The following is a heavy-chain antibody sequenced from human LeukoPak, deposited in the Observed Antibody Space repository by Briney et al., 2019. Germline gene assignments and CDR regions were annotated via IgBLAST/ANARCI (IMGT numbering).Heavy chain of an antibody. CDR1: GYTFTGYY. D-gene: IGHD2-2*01. Sequence: ASVKVSCMASGYTFTGYYMHWVRQAPGQGLEWMGWINPNSGGTNYAQKFQGRVTMTRDTSISTAYMELSRLRSDDTAVYYCASLDIVVVPAAPGAFDIWGQGTMVTVSS. CDR2: INPNSGGT. CDR3: ASLDIVVVPAAPGAFDI. J-gene: IGHJ3*02. V-gene: IGHV1-2*02.